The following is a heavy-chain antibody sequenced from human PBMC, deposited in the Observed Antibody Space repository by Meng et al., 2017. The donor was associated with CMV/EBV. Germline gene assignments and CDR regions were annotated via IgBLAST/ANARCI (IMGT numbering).Heavy chain of an antibody. CDR2: ISGSGGST. D-gene: IGHD2-2*01. CDR3: AKGPLYCSSTSCHGWFDP. CDR1: FPFISYA. J-gene: IGHJ5*02. Sequence: FPFISYAMRWVRQAPVKGLEWVSAISGSGGSTYYADSVTGRFTISRDNSKNTLYLQMTSLRAEDTAVYYCAKGPLYCSSTSCHGWFDPWGQGTLVTVSS. V-gene: IGHV3-23*01.